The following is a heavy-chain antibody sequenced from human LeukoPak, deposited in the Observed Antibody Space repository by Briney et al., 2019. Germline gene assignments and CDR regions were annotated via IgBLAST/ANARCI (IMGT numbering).Heavy chain of an antibody. J-gene: IGHJ4*02. Sequence: GGPLRLSCAASGFTFSSYTMSWVRQAPGKGLEWVSTSTTSDGNTYYADSVKGRFTVSRDNSKNTLYLQMNSLRAEDTAVYYCAKDGGLWVSAHWGDSWGRGTLVTVSS. CDR2: STTSDGNT. CDR1: GFTFSSYT. D-gene: IGHD7-27*01. V-gene: IGHV3-23*01. CDR3: AKDGGLWVSAHWGDS.